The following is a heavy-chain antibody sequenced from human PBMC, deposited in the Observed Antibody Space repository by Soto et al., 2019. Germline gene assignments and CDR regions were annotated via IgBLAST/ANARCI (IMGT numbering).Heavy chain of an antibody. CDR1: GYTFTSYY. D-gene: IGHD3-22*01. Sequence: GTSVEVTYKASGYTFTSYYIHWVRQAPGQGLEWMGIINPSGGSTSYAQKFQGRVTMTRDTSTSTVYMELSSLRSEDTAVYYCARDGVDYYDSSGWYAFDIWGQGTMVNVSS. CDR2: INPSGGST. J-gene: IGHJ3*02. V-gene: IGHV1-46*01. CDR3: ARDGVDYYDSSGWYAFDI.